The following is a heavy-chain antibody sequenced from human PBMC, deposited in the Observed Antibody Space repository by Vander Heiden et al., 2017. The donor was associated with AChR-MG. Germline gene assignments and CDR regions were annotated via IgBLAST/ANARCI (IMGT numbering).Heavy chain of an antibody. CDR3: AKANYYDSSG. J-gene: IGHJ4*02. Sequence: QVQLVESGGGVVQPGGSLRLSCAASGFTFSSYGMHWVRQAPGKGLEWVAFIRYDGSKKYYADSVKGRFTISRDNSKNTLYLQMNSLRAEDTAVYYCAKANYYDSSGWGQGTLVTVSS. D-gene: IGHD3-22*01. CDR1: GFTFSSYG. CDR2: IRYDGSKK. V-gene: IGHV3-30*02.